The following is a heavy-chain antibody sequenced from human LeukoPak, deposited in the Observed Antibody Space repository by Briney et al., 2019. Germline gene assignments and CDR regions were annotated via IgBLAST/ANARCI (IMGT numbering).Heavy chain of an antibody. CDR1: GGSFSGYY. Sequence: SETLSLTCAVYGGSFSGYYWSWIRQPPGKGLEWIGEINHSGSTNYNPSPKSRVTISVDTSKNQFSLKLSSVTAADTAVYYCARLIAADPQLDCWGQGTLVTVSS. J-gene: IGHJ4*02. CDR2: INHSGST. D-gene: IGHD6-13*01. V-gene: IGHV4-34*01. CDR3: ARLIAADPQLDC.